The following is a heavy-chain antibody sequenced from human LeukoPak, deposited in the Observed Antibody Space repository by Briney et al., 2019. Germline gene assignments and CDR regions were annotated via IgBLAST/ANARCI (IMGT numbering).Heavy chain of an antibody. CDR3: ARGRYCSSTSCRFDY. J-gene: IGHJ4*02. CDR2: IKQDGSEK. CDR1: GFTFSSYW. V-gene: IGHV3-7*04. D-gene: IGHD2-2*01. Sequence: GGSLRLSCAASGFTFSSYWMSWVRQAPGKGLEWVANIKQDGSEKYYVDSVKGRSTISRDNAKNSLYLQMNSLRAEDTAVYYCARGRYCSSTSCRFDYWGQGTLVTVSS.